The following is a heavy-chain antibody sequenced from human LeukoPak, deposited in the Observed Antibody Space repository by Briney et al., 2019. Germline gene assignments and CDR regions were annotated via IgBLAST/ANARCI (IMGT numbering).Heavy chain of an antibody. CDR2: VYHSGGT. CDR1: GGSISGYY. D-gene: IGHD3-10*01. J-gene: IGHJ5*02. Sequence: SETLSLTCTVSGGSISGYYWTWIRQPPGKGLEWIGYVYHSGGTSYNPSLKSRVTIAVDTSKNLFSLKLTSVTAADTAVYYCARDNADYASGGDWFDPWGQGTLVTVSS. V-gene: IGHV4-59*01. CDR3: ARDNADYASGGDWFDP.